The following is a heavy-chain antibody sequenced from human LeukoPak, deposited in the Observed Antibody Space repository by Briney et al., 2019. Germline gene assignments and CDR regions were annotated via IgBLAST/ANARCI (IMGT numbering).Heavy chain of an antibody. J-gene: IGHJ4*02. CDR3: ASLRGVNR. V-gene: IGHV3-11*01. CDR1: GFTFSDYY. Sequence: GGCLRLSCAASGFTFSDYYMSSISQPPGKGLEWVSYISSSGTTIYYADSVRGRFTVSRDNAKNSLYLQMDSLSAEDTAVYYCASLRGVNRWGEGTLVTVSS. CDR2: ISSSGTTI. D-gene: IGHD3-10*01.